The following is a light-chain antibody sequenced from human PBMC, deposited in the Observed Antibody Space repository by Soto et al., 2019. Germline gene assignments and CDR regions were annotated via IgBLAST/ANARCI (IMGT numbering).Light chain of an antibody. CDR2: GAS. Sequence: EIVLTQSPGTLSLSPGERATLSCRASQSISSNYLAWYQQKPGQAPRVLIYGASTRATGIPDRFTGSGSGTDFTLTISSLEPEDFAVYYCQQYGTSRDYTFGQGTKLGI. CDR1: QSISSNY. V-gene: IGKV3-20*01. J-gene: IGKJ2*01. CDR3: QQYGTSRDYT.